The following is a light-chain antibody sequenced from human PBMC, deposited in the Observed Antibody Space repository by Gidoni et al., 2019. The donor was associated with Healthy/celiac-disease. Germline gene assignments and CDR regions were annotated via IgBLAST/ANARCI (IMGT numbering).Light chain of an antibody. CDR3: QQRSNWPPGT. CDR1: QSVSSY. Sequence: EIVLTQSPATLSLSPGERATLSCRATQSVSSYLAWYQQKPGQAPRLLIYDASNRATGIPARFSGSGSGTDFTLTISSLEPEDFAVYYCQQRSNWPPGTFGPGTKVEIK. J-gene: IGKJ1*01. CDR2: DAS. V-gene: IGKV3-11*01.